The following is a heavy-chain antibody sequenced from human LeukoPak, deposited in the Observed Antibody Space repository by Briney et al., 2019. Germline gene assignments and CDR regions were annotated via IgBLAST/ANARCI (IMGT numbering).Heavy chain of an antibody. D-gene: IGHD2-15*01. J-gene: IGHJ4*02. CDR1: GFSFSGYW. CDR2: IKQDGSVK. V-gene: IGHV3-7*03. CDR3: WWGGGHFDL. Sequence: GGSLRLSCAASGFSFSGYWMSWVRQTPGKGLEWVANIKQDGSVKNSVDSMKGRFTISRDNTKNSLYLEMNSLKAEDTAVGYCWWGGGHFDLWGQGTLVTVSS.